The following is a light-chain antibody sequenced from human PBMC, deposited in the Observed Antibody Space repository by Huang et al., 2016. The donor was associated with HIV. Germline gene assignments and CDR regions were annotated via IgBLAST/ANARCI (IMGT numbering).Light chain of an antibody. CDR3: QQYNNWIT. J-gene: IGKJ5*01. V-gene: IGKV3-15*01. Sequence: EIVMTQSPATLSVSPGERATLSCRASQSVRSNLAWYQKKPGQAPRLLIYGASTRATGIPARFSGSGSGTEFTLTISSLQSEDFAVYYCQQYNNWITFGQGTRLEIK. CDR2: GAS. CDR1: QSVRSN.